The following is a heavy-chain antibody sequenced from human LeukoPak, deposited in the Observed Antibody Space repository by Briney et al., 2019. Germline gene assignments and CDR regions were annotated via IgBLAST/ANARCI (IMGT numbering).Heavy chain of an antibody. CDR2: INTDGSIT. CDR1: GFTFSSYW. CDR3: ARDNGGVDY. J-gene: IGHJ4*02. Sequence: GGSLRLSCEASGFTFSSYWMHWVRQAPGKGLVWVSHINTDGSITNYADSVRGRFTVSRDNAKNTLNLQMNSLSAEDTAVYYCARDNGGVDYWGQGTLVTVSS. D-gene: IGHD2-8*01. V-gene: IGHV3-74*01.